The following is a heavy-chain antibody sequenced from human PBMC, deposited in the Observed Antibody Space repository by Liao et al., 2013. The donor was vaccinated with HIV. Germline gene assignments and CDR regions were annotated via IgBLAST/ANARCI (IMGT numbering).Heavy chain of an antibody. Sequence: QLQLQESGPGLVKPSETLSLTCTVSGGSISTSSYYWGWIRQPPGKGLEWIGSIYYSGSTYYNPSLKSRVTISVDTSKNQFSLKLSSVTAADSAVYYCARAQGNDFWSNYYTFDYWGPGTLVTVSS. CDR3: ARAQGNDFWSNYYTFDY. CDR2: IYYSGST. J-gene: IGHJ4*02. V-gene: IGHV4-39*07. D-gene: IGHD3-3*01. CDR1: GGSISTSSYY.